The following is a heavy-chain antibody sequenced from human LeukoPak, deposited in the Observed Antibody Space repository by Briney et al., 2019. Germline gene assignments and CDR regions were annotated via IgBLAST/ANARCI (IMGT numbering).Heavy chain of an antibody. CDR3: ATYYDFWGGYDG. CDR2: ISGSGGST. Sequence: GGSLRLSCAASGFTFSSYAMSWVRQAPGKGLEWVSAISGSGGSTYYADSVKGRFTISRDNSKNTLYLQMNSLRAEDTAVYYCATYYDFWGGYDGWGQGTLVTVSS. V-gene: IGHV3-23*01. D-gene: IGHD3-3*01. CDR1: GFTFSSYA. J-gene: IGHJ4*02.